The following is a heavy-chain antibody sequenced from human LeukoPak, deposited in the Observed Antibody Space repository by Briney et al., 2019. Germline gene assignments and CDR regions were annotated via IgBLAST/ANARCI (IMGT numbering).Heavy chain of an antibody. CDR1: GYTFTFFY. CDR3: ARNAYYGSGSGHWFDP. J-gene: IGHJ5*02. CDR2: ISAYNGNT. D-gene: IGHD3-10*01. V-gene: IGHV1-18*04. Sequence: ASVKVSCKASGYTFTFFYMHWVRQAPGQRLEWMGWISAYNGNTNYAQKLQGRVTMTTDTSTSTAYMELRSLRSDDTAVYYCARNAYYGSGSGHWFDPWGQGTLVTVSS.